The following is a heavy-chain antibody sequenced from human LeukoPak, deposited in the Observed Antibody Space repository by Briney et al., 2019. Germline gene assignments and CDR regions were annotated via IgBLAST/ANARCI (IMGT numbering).Heavy chain of an antibody. V-gene: IGHV4-34*01. J-gene: IGHJ4*02. CDR2: INHSGST. Sequence: PSETLSLTCAVYGGSFSGYYWSWIRQPPGKGLEWIGEINHSGSTNYNPSLKSRVTISVDTSKNQFSLKLSSVTAADTAVYYCARGADSSGPLKGSYYFDYWGQGTLVTVSS. D-gene: IGHD3-22*01. CDR3: ARGADSSGPLKGSYYFDY. CDR1: GGSFSGYY.